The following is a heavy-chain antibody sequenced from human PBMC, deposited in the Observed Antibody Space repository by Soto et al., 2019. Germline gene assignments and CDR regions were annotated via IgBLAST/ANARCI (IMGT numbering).Heavy chain of an antibody. CDR1: GFTFSSYA. D-gene: IGHD3-3*01. J-gene: IGHJ4*02. CDR2: ISYDGSNK. CDR3: ARDNYYDFWSGYTYYFDY. V-gene: IGHV3-30-3*01. Sequence: PGGSLRLSCAASGFTFSSYAMHWVRQAPGKGLEWVAVISYDGSNKYYADSVKGRFTISRDNSKNTLYLQMNSLRAEDTAVYYCARDNYYDFWSGYTYYFDYWGQGTLVTVSS.